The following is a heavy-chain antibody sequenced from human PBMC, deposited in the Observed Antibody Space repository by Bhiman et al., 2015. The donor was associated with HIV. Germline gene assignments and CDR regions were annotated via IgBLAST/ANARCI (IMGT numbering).Heavy chain of an antibody. J-gene: IGHJ4*02. CDR3: AKDATAYYYDSSGQGYFDY. CDR1: RFTFSSYA. D-gene: IGHD3-22*01. V-gene: IGHV3-23*04. CDR2: ISGSGGST. Sequence: EVQLVESGGGLVQPGGSLRLSCAASRFTFSSYAMTWVRQAPGKGLEWVAGISGSGGSTYYADSVKGRFKISRDNSKNTLYLQMNSLRAEDTAVYYCAKDATAYYYDSSGQGYFDYWGQGTLVTVSS.